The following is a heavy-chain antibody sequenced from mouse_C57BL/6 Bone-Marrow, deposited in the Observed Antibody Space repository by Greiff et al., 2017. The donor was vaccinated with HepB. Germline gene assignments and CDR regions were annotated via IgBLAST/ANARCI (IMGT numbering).Heavy chain of an antibody. CDR2: IDPETGGT. V-gene: IGHV1-15*01. CDR3: TPITTVVARYYAMDD. Sequence: QVQLKESGAELVRPGASVTLSCKASGYTFTDYEMHWVKQTPVHGLEWIGAIDPETGGTAYNQKFKGKAILTADKSSSTAYMELRSLTSEDSAVYYCTPITTVVARYYAMDDWGQGTSVTVSS. D-gene: IGHD1-1*01. J-gene: IGHJ4*01. CDR1: GYTFTDYE.